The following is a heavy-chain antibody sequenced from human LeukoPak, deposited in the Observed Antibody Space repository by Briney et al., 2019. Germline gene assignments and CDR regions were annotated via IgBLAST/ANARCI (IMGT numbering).Heavy chain of an antibody. D-gene: IGHD2-2*01. CDR2: FDPSESYT. Sequence: GESLKISGQGSGYSFTSYWISGVRQMPAKGREWMGRFDPSESYTNYRPSFQGHVTISADKSISTSYLQWSSLKASDPAMYYCARGGAVERYCSSTSCYWVDAFDIWGQGTMVTVSS. V-gene: IGHV5-10-1*01. J-gene: IGHJ3*02. CDR3: ARGGAVERYCSSTSCYWVDAFDI. CDR1: GYSFTSYW.